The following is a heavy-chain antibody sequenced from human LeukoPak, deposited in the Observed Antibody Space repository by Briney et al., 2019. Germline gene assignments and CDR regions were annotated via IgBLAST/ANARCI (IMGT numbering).Heavy chain of an antibody. CDR1: GGTFSSYA. Sequence: SVKVSCKASGGTFSSYAISWVRQAPGQGLEWMGGIIPIFGTANYAQKFQGRVTITADKSTSTAYMELRSLRSDDTAVYYCARDGGGSGWPYYYYYYMDVWGKGTTVTVSS. J-gene: IGHJ6*03. CDR2: IIPIFGTA. D-gene: IGHD6-19*01. CDR3: ARDGGGSGWPYYYYYYMDV. V-gene: IGHV1-69*06.